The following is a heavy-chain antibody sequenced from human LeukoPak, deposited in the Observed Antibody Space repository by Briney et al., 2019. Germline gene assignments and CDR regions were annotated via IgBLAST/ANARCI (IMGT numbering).Heavy chain of an antibody. CDR1: GGTFSSYA. CDR2: IIPILGIA. Sequence: GASVKVSCKASGGTFSSYAISWVRQAPGQGLEWMGRIIPILGIANYAQKFQGRVTITADKSTSTAYMELSSLRSEDTAVYYCARDVTRNDVGYYYYGMDVWGQGTTVTVSS. CDR3: ARDVTRNDVGYYYYGMDV. J-gene: IGHJ6*02. V-gene: IGHV1-69*04. D-gene: IGHD1-1*01.